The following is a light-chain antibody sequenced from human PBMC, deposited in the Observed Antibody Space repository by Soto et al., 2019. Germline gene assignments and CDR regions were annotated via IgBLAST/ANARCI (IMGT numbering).Light chain of an antibody. CDR3: QQGYSSAIT. V-gene: IGKV1-5*03. CDR1: QSISSW. CDR2: KAS. Sequence: DIQMTQSPSTLSASVGDRVTITCRASQSISSWLAWYQQKPGKAPKLLIYKASSLESGVPSRFSGSGSGTEFTLTINSLQPEDFATYYCQQGYSSAITFGQGTRLEI. J-gene: IGKJ5*01.